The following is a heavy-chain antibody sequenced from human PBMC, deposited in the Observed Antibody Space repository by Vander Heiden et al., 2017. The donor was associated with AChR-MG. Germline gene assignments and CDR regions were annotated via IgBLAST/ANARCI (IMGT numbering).Heavy chain of an antibody. CDR1: GYSISSGYY. J-gene: IGHJ5*02. Sequence: QVQLLESGPGLVKPSETLSPTCDVSGYSISSGYYWGWIRQPPGKGLEWIGSIYHSGATYRNPSLQSRVTISVDTSKNQFSLKLTSVTAADTAIYYCARDRGVGFDPWGQGTLVTVSS. CDR2: IYHSGAT. D-gene: IGHD1-26*01. CDR3: ARDRGVGFDP. V-gene: IGHV4-38-2*02.